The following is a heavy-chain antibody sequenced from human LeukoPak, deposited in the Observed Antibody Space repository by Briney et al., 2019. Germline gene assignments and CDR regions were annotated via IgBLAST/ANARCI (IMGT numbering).Heavy chain of an antibody. V-gene: IGHV1-18*01. J-gene: IGHJ5*02. Sequence: ASVKVSCKASGYTFNSYGISWVRQAPGQGLEWMGWISGYNGNTNYAQKLQDRFTMTTDTSTSTVYMELRSLRSEDTAVYYCARALITMIPWFDPWGQGTLVTVSS. CDR3: ARALITMIPWFDP. CDR2: ISGYNGNT. D-gene: IGHD3-22*01. CDR1: GYTFNSYG.